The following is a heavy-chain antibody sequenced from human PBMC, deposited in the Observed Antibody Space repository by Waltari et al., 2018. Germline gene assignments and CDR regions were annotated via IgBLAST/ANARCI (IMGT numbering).Heavy chain of an antibody. J-gene: IGHJ4*02. CDR2: IYYSGST. CDR1: GGSIRSSSYY. CDR3: ARQVVPAATYYFDY. V-gene: IGHV4-39*01. Sequence: QLPLQESGPGLVKPSETLSLTCTVSGGSIRSSSYYWGWIRQPPGKGLEWIGRIYYSGSTYYNPSLKSRVTISVDTSKNQFSLNLSSVTAADTALYYCARQVVPAATYYFDYWGQGTLVTVSS. D-gene: IGHD2-2*01.